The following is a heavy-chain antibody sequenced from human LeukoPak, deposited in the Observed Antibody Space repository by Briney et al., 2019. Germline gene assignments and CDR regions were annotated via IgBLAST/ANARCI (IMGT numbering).Heavy chain of an antibody. D-gene: IGHD6-6*01. CDR3: ARAPPIAARRDAFDI. J-gene: IGHJ3*02. CDR2: IYTSGST. V-gene: IGHV4-61*02. CDR1: GGSISSSSYY. Sequence: SETLSLTCTVSGGSISSSSYYWSWIRQPAGKGLEWIGRIYTSGSTNYNPSLKSRVTMSVDTSKNQFSLKLSSVTAADTAVYYCARAPPIAARRDAFDIWGQGTMVTVSS.